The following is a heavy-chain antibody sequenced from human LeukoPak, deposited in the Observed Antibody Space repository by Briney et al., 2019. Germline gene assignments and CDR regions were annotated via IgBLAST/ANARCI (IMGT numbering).Heavy chain of an antibody. CDR3: AKELEWELLCCVDY. Sequence: PGGSLRLSCAASGFTFSSYGMHWVRQAPGKGLEWVAFIRYDGSNKYYADSVKGRFTISRDNSKNTLYLQMNSLRAEDTAVYYCAKELEWELLCCVDYWGQGTLVTVSS. D-gene: IGHD1-26*01. J-gene: IGHJ4*02. V-gene: IGHV3-30*02. CDR1: GFTFSSYG. CDR2: IRYDGSNK.